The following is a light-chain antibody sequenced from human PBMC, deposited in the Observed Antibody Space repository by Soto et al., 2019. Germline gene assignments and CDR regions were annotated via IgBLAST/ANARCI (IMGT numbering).Light chain of an antibody. CDR3: QQRSNWPQT. CDR2: AAS. CDR1: QSISNH. J-gene: IGKJ1*01. V-gene: IGKV1-39*01. Sequence: DIQMTQSPSSLSASVEDRVIITCRASQSISNHLNWYQQKPGKAPKLLIFAASSLQSGVPSRFSGSRSGPDFTLTISSLQPEDFATYYCQQRSNWPQTFGQGTKVAIK.